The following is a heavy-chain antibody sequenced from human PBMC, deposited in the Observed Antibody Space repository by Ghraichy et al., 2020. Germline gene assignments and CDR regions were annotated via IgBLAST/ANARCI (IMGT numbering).Heavy chain of an antibody. V-gene: IGHV4-30-2*01. D-gene: IGHD4-17*01. J-gene: IGHJ2*01. CDR1: GGSISSGDYS. CDR2: IFHSGSP. Sequence: SQTLSLTCVVSGGSISSGDYSWSWIRQPPGKGLEWIGYIFHSGSPYYNPSLKSRVTISVDRSKNQFSLKVTSVTAADTAVYYCARDLHESGDWYFDLWGRGTLVTVSS. CDR3: ARDLHESGDWYFDL.